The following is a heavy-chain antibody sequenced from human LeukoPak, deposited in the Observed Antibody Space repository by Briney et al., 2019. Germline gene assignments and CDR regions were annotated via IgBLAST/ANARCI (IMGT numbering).Heavy chain of an antibody. Sequence: GGSLRLSCAASGFTFDDYAMHWVRQAPGKGLEWVSGISWNSDMIGYADSVKGRFTISRDNAKNSLYLQMNSLRAEDMALYYCAKSKYLGGSYDYWGQGTLVTVSS. CDR1: GFTFDDYA. V-gene: IGHV3-9*03. CDR3: AKSKYLGGSYDY. CDR2: ISWNSDMI. D-gene: IGHD3-10*01. J-gene: IGHJ4*02.